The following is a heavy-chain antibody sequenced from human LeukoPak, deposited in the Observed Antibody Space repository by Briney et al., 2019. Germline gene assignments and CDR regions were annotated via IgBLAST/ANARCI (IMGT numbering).Heavy chain of an antibody. D-gene: IGHD2-8*01. J-gene: IGHJ4*02. CDR2: IKSDGITT. V-gene: IGHV3-74*03. CDR3: AREINGDFGY. Sequence: PGGSLRLSCAASGFTFSSYWMSWVRQVPGKGLVWVSGIKSDGITTTYADSVKGRFTISRDNAKNTMYLQMNSLRAEDTAVYYCAREINGDFGYWGQGTLVTVSS. CDR1: GFTFSSYW.